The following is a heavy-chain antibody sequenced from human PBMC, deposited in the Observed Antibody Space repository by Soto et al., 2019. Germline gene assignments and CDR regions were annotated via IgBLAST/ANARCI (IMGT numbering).Heavy chain of an antibody. CDR3: TRHRGYSSGYWGQEF. D-gene: IGHD5-12*01. J-gene: IGHJ4*02. CDR1: GGAFGSYA. CDR2: IIPMFDAT. Sequence: SVKVSCKASGGAFGSYAINWVRHAPGQGLEWMGGIIPMFDATNYAQRFQGRVTVTADESTSTVYLELTRLRSEDTAMYYCTRHRGYSSGYWGQEFWGQGTLVTVSS. V-gene: IGHV1-69*13.